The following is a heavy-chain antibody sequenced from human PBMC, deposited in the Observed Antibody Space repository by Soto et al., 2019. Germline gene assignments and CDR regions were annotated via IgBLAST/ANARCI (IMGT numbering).Heavy chain of an antibody. CDR2: IKSKTDGGTT. Sequence: EVQLVESGGGLVKPGGSLRLSCAASGFSFSNSWMNWVRQAPGQGLELVGRIKSKTDGGTTDYAAPVNGRFTITRDDSKNTLNLQMNRLKTADTAVYYCTTGPRSGGSCYSVAYYYGMDVWGQGTTVTVSS. CDR1: GFSFSNSW. J-gene: IGHJ6*02. D-gene: IGHD2-15*01. V-gene: IGHV3-15*07. CDR3: TTGPRSGGSCYSVAYYYGMDV.